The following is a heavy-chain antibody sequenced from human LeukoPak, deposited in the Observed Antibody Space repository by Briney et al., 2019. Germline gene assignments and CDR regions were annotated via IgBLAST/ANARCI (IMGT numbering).Heavy chain of an antibody. V-gene: IGHV3-30-3*01. CDR1: GFTFSSYA. CDR3: ANVYYDFWSGPEFTYYYYYGMDV. J-gene: IGHJ6*02. Sequence: GGSLRLSCAASGFTFSSYAMHWVRQAPGKGLEWVAVTSYDGSNKYYADSVKGRFTISRDNSKNTLYLQMNSLRAEDTAVYYCANVYYDFWSGPEFTYYYYYGMDVWGQGTTVTVSS. CDR2: TSYDGSNK. D-gene: IGHD3-3*01.